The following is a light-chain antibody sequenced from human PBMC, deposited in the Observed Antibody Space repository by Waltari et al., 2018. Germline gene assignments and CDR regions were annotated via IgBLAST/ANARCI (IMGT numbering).Light chain of an antibody. CDR2: EDT. CDR3: YSSDSTGLRV. J-gene: IGLJ1*01. Sequence: SYELTQTPSVSVSPGQTARITCPGHELPRKYAYWFQQKSGQAPRLVIYEDTKRPPGIPERFSGSRSGTGATLTITGAQVDDEADYYCYSSDSTGLRVFGGGTTVVVL. V-gene: IGLV3-10*01. CDR1: ELPRKY.